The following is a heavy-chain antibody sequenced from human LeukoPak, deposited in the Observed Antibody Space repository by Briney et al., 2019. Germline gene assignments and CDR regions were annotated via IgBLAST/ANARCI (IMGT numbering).Heavy chain of an antibody. D-gene: IGHD3-22*01. CDR2: ISGSGGST. V-gene: IGHV3-23*01. Sequence: GGSLRLSCAASGFTFSSYAMSWVRQAPGKGLEWVSTISGSGGSTYYADSVKGRFTISRDNSKNTLYLQMNSLRAGDTAVYYCAKDQDSSGQYLDVWGKGTTVTVSS. J-gene: IGHJ6*04. CDR1: GFTFSSYA. CDR3: AKDQDSSGQYLDV.